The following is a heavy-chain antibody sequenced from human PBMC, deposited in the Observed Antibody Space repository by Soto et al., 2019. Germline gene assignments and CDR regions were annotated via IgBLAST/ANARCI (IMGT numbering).Heavy chain of an antibody. CDR1: RYTLTNYD. CDR3: ARGRRYCTTTSCYPPALFPYGMDV. D-gene: IGHD2-2*01. Sequence: GASVKVSCKTSRYTLTNYDINWVRQAAGQGLEWMGWIKPDSDNTGYAQKFQGRVTMTRDTSISTAYMELNSLRSEDTAVYYCARGRRYCTTTSCYPPALFPYGMDVWGQGTTVTVSS. CDR2: IKPDSDNT. J-gene: IGHJ6*02. V-gene: IGHV1-8*01.